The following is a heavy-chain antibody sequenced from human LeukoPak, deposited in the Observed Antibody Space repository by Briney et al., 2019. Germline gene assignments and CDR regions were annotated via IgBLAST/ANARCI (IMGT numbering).Heavy chain of an antibody. CDR2: INPNTGGT. D-gene: IGHD4-11*01. CDR3: ARAAYDYSNYYYYYYMDV. J-gene: IGHJ6*03. CDR1: GYTFTDYY. Sequence: GASVKVSCKASGYTFTDYYMHWVRQAPGQGLEWMGWINPNTGGTKYAQKFQGRVTMTRDTSFTTAYMELTRLRPDDTAVYFCARAAYDYSNYYYYYYMDVWGTGTTVTVSS. V-gene: IGHV1-2*02.